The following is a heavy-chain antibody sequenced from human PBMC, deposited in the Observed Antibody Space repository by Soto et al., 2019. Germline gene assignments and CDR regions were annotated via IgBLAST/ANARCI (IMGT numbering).Heavy chain of an antibody. CDR3: ARRVVVLTSDWFDP. Sequence: ASVKVSCKASGGSFSTYAISWVRQAPGQGLEWMGGIIPISGNTNYAQKVQGRVTMTTDTSTSTAYMELRSLRSDDTAVYYCARRVVVLTSDWFDPWGQGTLVTVSS. CDR1: GGSFSTYA. CDR2: IIPISGNT. J-gene: IGHJ5*02. V-gene: IGHV1-18*01. D-gene: IGHD2-15*01.